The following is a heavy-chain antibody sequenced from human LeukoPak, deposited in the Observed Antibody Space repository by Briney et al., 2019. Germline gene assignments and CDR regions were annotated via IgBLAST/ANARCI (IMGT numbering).Heavy chain of an antibody. CDR2: INPNSGGT. D-gene: IGHD2-2*01. CDR3: AREKVRQSGMDV. CDR1: GYTFTGYY. V-gene: IGHV1-2*06. J-gene: IGHJ6*02. Sequence: GASVKVCCKASGYTFTGYYMHWVRQAPGQGLEWMGRINPNSGGTNYAQKFQGRVTMTRDTSISTAYMELSRLRSDDTAVYYCAREKVRQSGMDVWGQGTTVTVSS.